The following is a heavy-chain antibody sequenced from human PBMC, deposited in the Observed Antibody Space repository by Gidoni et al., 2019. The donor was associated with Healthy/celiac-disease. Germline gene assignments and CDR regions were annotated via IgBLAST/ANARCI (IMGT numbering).Heavy chain of an antibody. J-gene: IGHJ6*02. V-gene: IGHV4-31*03. CDR2: IYYSGST. CDR1: GGSISSGGYY. CDR3: ARDRNDYGGGGYYYYGMDV. D-gene: IGHD4-17*01. Sequence: QVQLQESGPGLVKPSQTLSLTCTVSGGSISSGGYYWSWIRQHPGKGLEWIGYIYYSGSTYYNPSLKSRVTISVDTSKNQFSLKLSSVTAADTAVYYCARDRNDYGGGGYYYYGMDVWGQGTTVTVSS.